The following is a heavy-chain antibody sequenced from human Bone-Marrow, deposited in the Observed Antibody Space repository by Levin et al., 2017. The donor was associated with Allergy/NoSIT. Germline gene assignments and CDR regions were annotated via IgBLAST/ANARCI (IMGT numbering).Heavy chain of an antibody. V-gene: IGHV4-59*01. J-gene: IGHJ6*02. Sequence: SSETLSLTCTVSGGYISNYYWSWIRQPPGKGLEWIGYIYYSGSTNYNPSLKSRVTISIDTSKNQFSLNLSSVTAADTAVYYCAREKAARGMDVWGQGTTVTVSS. CDR1: GGYISNYY. CDR3: AREKAARGMDV. D-gene: IGHD6-6*01. CDR2: IYYSGST.